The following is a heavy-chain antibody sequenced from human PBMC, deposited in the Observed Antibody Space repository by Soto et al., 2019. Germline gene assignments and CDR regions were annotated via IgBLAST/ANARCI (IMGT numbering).Heavy chain of an antibody. Sequence: GGSLRLSCAASGFTFSSYGMHWVRQAPGKGLEWVAVISYDGSNKYYADSVKGRFTISRDNSKNTLYLQMNSLRAEDTAVYYCAKVDYGDQIAPDFDYWGQGTLVTVSS. D-gene: IGHD4-17*01. CDR2: ISYDGSNK. CDR1: GFTFSSYG. V-gene: IGHV3-30*18. CDR3: AKVDYGDQIAPDFDY. J-gene: IGHJ4*02.